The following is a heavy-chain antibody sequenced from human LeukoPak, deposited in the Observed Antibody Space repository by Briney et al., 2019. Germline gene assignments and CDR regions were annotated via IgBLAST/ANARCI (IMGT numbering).Heavy chain of an antibody. CDR3: AKAQNYDSSGFNYGMDV. D-gene: IGHD3-22*01. CDR2: ISGSGGTT. J-gene: IGHJ6*02. Sequence: GGSLRLSCAASGFTFDSYAMAWVRQAPGKGLEWVSSISGSGGTTYYADSVKGRFTISRDNSKNTLYLQMNSLRAEDTAVYYCAKAQNYDSSGFNYGMDVWGQGTTVTVSS. V-gene: IGHV3-23*01. CDR1: GFTFDSYA.